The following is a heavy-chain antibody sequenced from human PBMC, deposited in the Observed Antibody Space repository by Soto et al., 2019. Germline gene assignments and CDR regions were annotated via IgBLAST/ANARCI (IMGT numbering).Heavy chain of an antibody. D-gene: IGHD3-16*01. CDR1: GFTFSSYA. CDR2: VSRAGTYT. V-gene: IGHV3-23*01. CDR3: XXXTVTEDLGES. Sequence: EVQLLESGGDVVRPGGSLRLSCAASGFTFSSYAMGWVRQAPGKGLEWVAGVSRAGTYTFYADSVRGRFSSSRDNSRDTXXLYMNALRGDDTAVXXXXXXTVTEDLGESWGQGTLVSVSS. J-gene: IGHJ5*02.